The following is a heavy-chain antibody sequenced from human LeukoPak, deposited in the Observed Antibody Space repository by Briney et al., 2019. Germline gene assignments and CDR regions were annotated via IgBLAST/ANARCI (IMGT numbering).Heavy chain of an antibody. CDR3: ARVVGYYHPLDY. D-gene: IGHD3-22*01. CDR2: IYSGGST. J-gene: IGHJ4*02. CDR1: GFTVSSNY. V-gene: IGHV3-53*01. Sequence: GGSLRLSCAASGFTVSSNYMSWVRQAPGKGLEWVSVIYSGGSTYYADSVKGRFTISRDNSKNTLYLQMNGLRAEDTAVYYCARVVGYYHPLDYRGQGTLVTVSS.